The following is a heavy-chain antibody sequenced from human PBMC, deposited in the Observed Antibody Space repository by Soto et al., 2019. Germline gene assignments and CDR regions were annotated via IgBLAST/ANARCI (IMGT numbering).Heavy chain of an antibody. Sequence: QVQLVQSGAEVKKPGASVKVSCKASGYTFTNFGISWVRQAPGQGLEWMGWISAYNGNTNYAQKFQGRVTMTTDTSPSTSYMEVRSLRFDDTAVYYCARGGTSIDYWGQGTLVTVSS. J-gene: IGHJ4*02. CDR1: GYTFTNFG. V-gene: IGHV1-18*01. CDR2: ISAYNGNT. D-gene: IGHD3-16*01. CDR3: ARGGTSIDY.